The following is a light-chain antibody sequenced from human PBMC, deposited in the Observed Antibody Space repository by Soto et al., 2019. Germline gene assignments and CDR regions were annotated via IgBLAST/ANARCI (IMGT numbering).Light chain of an antibody. CDR1: ETIRRW. CDR2: DSS. Sequence: DIEMTQSPSTLSASVGDRVTITCRASETIRRWLAWYQQRPGKAPKVLIYDSSTLESGVPARFIGSGSETEFTLTISSLQPEDSATYYCQHYSSDPWTFGQGTKVEIK. V-gene: IGKV1-5*01. CDR3: QHYSSDPWT. J-gene: IGKJ1*01.